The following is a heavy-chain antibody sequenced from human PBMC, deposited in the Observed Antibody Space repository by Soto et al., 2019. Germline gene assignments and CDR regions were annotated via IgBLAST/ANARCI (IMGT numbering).Heavy chain of an antibody. D-gene: IGHD3-22*01. J-gene: IGHJ4*02. CDR2: TDPSDSYT. Sequence: PGESLKISXKGSGYSFTSYWISWVRQMPGKGLEWMGRTDPSDSYTNYSPSFQGHVTISADKSISTAYLQWSSLKASDTAMYYCATNYYDSSGYYDLNPDLFDYWGQGTLVTVSS. V-gene: IGHV5-10-1*01. CDR3: ATNYYDSSGYYDLNPDLFDY. CDR1: GYSFTSYW.